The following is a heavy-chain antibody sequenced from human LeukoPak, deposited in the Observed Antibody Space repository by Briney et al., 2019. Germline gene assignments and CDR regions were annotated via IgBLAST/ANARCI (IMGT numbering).Heavy chain of an antibody. V-gene: IGHV3-33*01. CDR1: GFTFSSYG. CDR3: ARGFTMIVVVITVAKVLVALFDY. Sequence: GGSLRLSCAASGFTFSSYGMHWVRQAPGKGPEWVAVIWYDGSNKYYADSVKGRFTISRDNSKNTLYLQMNSLRAEDTAVYYCARGFTMIVVVITVAKVLVALFDYWGQGTLVTVPS. J-gene: IGHJ4*02. D-gene: IGHD3-22*01. CDR2: IWYDGSNK.